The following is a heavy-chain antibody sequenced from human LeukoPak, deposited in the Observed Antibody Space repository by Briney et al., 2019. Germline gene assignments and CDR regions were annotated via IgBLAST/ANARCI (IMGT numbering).Heavy chain of an antibody. D-gene: IGHD6-19*01. CDR1: GFTFSSYE. CDR3: ARASSGWYNWFDP. CDR2: ISSTGSTI. Sequence: PGGSLRLSCAASGFTFSSYEMNWVRQAPGKGLECVSYISSTGSTIYYADSVKGRFTISRDNAKNSLYLQMNSLRAEDTAVYYCARASSGWYNWFDPWGQGTLVTVSS. J-gene: IGHJ5*02. V-gene: IGHV3-48*03.